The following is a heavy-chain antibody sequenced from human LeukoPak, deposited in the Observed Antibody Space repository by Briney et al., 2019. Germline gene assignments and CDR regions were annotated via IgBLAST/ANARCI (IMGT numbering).Heavy chain of an antibody. CDR1: RFTFNSFW. V-gene: IGHV3-7*04. D-gene: IGHD3-3*01. J-gene: IGHJ4*02. CDR3: ARVGDFWRNFYYFDY. CDR2: IKQDGSEK. Sequence: PGGSLRLSCAASRFTFNSFWMSWVRQAPGKGLEWVASIKQDGSEKYYVESVKGRFTISRDNAKNLLYLQMNSLRVEDTAVYYCARVGDFWRNFYYFDYWGQGTLVTVSS.